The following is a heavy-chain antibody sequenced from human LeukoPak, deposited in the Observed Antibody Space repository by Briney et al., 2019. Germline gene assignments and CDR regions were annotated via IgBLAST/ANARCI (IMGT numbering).Heavy chain of an antibody. CDR1: GGSISSYY. V-gene: IGHV4-59*01. J-gene: IGHJ4*02. CDR3: ARNRGTLFDY. D-gene: IGHD3-16*01. CDR2: IYYSGST. Sequence: PSETRSLTCTVSGGSISSYYWSWIRQPPGKGLEWIGYIYYSGSTNYNPSLKSRVTISVDTSKNQFSLKLSSVTAADTAVYYCARNRGTLFDYWGQGTLVTVSS.